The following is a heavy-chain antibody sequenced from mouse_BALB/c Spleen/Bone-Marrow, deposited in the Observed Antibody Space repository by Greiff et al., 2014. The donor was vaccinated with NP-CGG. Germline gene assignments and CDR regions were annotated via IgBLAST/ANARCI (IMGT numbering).Heavy chain of an antibody. J-gene: IGHJ4*01. V-gene: IGHV1-7*01. D-gene: IGHD2-4*01. Sequence: VQLQQSGAQVAKPGASVKMSCKASGYTFTSYWMHWVKQRPGQGLEWIGYINPITGYNEYNQKFRDKATLTADKSSSTAYMQLSSLTSEDSAVYYCARNYDYDGGYCAMDYWGQGTSVTVSA. CDR2: INPITGYN. CDR3: ARNYDYDGGYCAMDY. CDR1: GYTFTSYW.